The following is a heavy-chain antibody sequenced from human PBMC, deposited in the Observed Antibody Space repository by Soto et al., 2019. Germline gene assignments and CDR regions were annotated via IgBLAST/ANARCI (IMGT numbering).Heavy chain of an antibody. D-gene: IGHD5-18*01. CDR2: MNPNTGNA. CDR3: ARKYTYGKDDFDQ. Sequence: QVRLVQSGAEVKKPGASVKVSCKASGYTFTSYDINWVRLVTGQGLEWMGWMNPNTGNAGYAQKFQGRVTMTRSTSISTAYMELSSLGSEDTAVDYCARKYTYGKDDFDQWGQGTPVTVSS. CDR1: GYTFTSYD. V-gene: IGHV1-8*01. J-gene: IGHJ4*02.